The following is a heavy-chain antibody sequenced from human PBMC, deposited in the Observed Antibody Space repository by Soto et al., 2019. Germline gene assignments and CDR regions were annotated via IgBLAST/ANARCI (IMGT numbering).Heavy chain of an antibody. V-gene: IGHV3-48*02. Sequence: XGSLRLSCAASGGTLRSYRMNWVRTAPGKGLECVSYISSSSSTIYYADSVKGRFTISRDNAKNSLYLQMNSLRDEDTAVYYWASSYVGAIGWFDPWGQGTLVTVSS. CDR2: ISSSSSTI. J-gene: IGHJ5*02. CDR3: ASSYVGAIGWFDP. D-gene: IGHD1-26*01. CDR1: GGTLRSYR.